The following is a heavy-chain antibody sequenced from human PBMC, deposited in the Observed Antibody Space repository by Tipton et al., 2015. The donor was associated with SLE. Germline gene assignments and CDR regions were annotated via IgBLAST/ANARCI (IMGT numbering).Heavy chain of an antibody. D-gene: IGHD3-22*01. V-gene: IGHV3-30*18. CDR3: AKEASVVVAPGDS. J-gene: IGHJ4*02. Sequence: SLRLSCAASGFTFSIYDMHWVRQAPGKGLEWVAVASDDGGIQHYADSVKGRFTISRDNSKNTLYLQMNSLRAEDTAVYYCAKEASVVVAPGDSWGQGTLVTVSS. CDR1: GFTFSIYD. CDR2: ASDDGGIQ.